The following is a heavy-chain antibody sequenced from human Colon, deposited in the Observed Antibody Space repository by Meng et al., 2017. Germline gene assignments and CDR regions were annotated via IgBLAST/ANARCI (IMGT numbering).Heavy chain of an antibody. CDR3: SKGGRSGSFDY. CDR1: GFTFSSSW. D-gene: IGHD3-22*01. Sequence: ESLQISCAASGFTFSSSWMSWVRQAPGKGLEWVANIKQDGNEKYYVDSVKGRFTISRDSAKNSLYLQMNSLGAEDMAVYYCSKGGRSGSFDYWGQGTLVTVSS. V-gene: IGHV3-7*01. CDR2: IKQDGNEK. J-gene: IGHJ4*02.